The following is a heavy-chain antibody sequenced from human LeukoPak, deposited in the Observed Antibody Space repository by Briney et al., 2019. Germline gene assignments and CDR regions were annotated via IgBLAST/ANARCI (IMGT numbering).Heavy chain of an antibody. CDR2: ISYDGSNK. CDR1: GFTFSSYA. Sequence: GGSLRLSCAASGFTFSSYAMHWVRQAPGKGLEWVAVISYDGSNKYYADSVKGRFTISRDNSKNTLYLQMNSLRAEDTAVYYCARAMSTFGGVRNYFDSWGQGTLVTVSS. V-gene: IGHV3-30-3*01. D-gene: IGHD3-16*01. J-gene: IGHJ4*02. CDR3: ARAMSTFGGVRNYFDS.